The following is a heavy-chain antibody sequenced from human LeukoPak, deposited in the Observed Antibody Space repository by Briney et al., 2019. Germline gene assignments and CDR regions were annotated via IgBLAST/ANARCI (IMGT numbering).Heavy chain of an antibody. V-gene: IGHV1-3*01. Sequence: ASVKVSCKASGYTFTNYAMHWVRQAPGQRLEWMGWINAGNGNTKYSQKFQGRVTITRDTSASTGYMELSSLTSEDTAVYYCARDRYYDSNGYYRFDPWAREPWSPSPQ. D-gene: IGHD3-22*01. J-gene: IGHJ5*02. CDR2: INAGNGNT. CDR1: GYTFTNYA. CDR3: ARDRYYDSNGYYRFDP.